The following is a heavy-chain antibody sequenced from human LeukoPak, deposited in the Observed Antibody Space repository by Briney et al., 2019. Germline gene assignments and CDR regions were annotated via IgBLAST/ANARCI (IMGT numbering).Heavy chain of an antibody. Sequence: ASVKVSCKASGYTFTGYYMHWVRQAPGQGLEWMGWINPNSGGTNYAQKFQGRVTMTRDTSISTASMELNRLRSDDTAVYYCARDHCSSPGCHEYYYYGMDVWGQGTTVTVSS. CDR2: INPNSGGT. D-gene: IGHD2-2*01. CDR3: ARDHCSSPGCHEYYYYGMDV. CDR1: GYTFTGYY. V-gene: IGHV1-2*02. J-gene: IGHJ6*02.